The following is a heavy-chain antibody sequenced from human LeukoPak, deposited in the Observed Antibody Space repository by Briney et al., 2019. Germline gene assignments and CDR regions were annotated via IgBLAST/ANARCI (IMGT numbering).Heavy chain of an antibody. D-gene: IGHD3-22*01. J-gene: IGHJ4*02. CDR2: ISGSGGST. CDR1: GFNFSNHA. CDR3: ARSVREYYYDSSGYSLLYYFDY. Sequence: GGSLRLSCAASGFNFSNHAMSWVRQAPGKGLEWVSAISGSGGSTYYADSVKGRFTISRDNSKNTLYLQMNSLRAEDTAVYYCARSVREYYYDSSGYSLLYYFDYWGQGTLVTVSS. V-gene: IGHV3-23*01.